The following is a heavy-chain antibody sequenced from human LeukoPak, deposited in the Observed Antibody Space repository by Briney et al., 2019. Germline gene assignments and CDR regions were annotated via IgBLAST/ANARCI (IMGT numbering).Heavy chain of an antibody. Sequence: SETLSLTCAVSGGSISSSNWWSWVRQPPGKGLEWIGQIYHSGSTNYNPSLKSRVTISVDKSKNQFSLKLSSVTAADTAVYYCARVTGMVRGRWFDPWGQGTLVTVSS. J-gene: IGHJ5*02. D-gene: IGHD3-10*01. CDR2: IYHSGST. CDR3: ARVTGMVRGRWFDP. V-gene: IGHV4-4*02. CDR1: GGSISSSNW.